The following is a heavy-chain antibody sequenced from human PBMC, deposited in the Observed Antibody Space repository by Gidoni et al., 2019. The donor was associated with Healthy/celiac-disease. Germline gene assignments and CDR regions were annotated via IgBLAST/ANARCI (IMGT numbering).Heavy chain of an antibody. CDR2: INAGKGNT. CDR1: GYTFTSYA. V-gene: IGHV1-3*01. CDR3: AKNTVTTELDY. Sequence: QVQLVQSGAEVKKPGASVKVSCKASGYTFTSYAMHCVRPDPGQRLEWMGWINAGKGNTKYSQKFQGRVTITRDTSASTAYMELSSLRSEDTAVYYCAKNTVTTELDYWGQGTLVTVSS. D-gene: IGHD4-17*01. J-gene: IGHJ4*02.